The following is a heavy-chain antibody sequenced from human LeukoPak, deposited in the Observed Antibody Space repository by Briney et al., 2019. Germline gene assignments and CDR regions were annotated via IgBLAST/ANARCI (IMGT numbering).Heavy chain of an antibody. D-gene: IGHD3-10*01. CDR2: INHSGST. CDR3: ARSLRVRGVPDYMDV. V-gene: IGHV4-34*01. J-gene: IGHJ6*03. CDR1: GGSFSGYY. Sequence: SETLSLTCAVYGGSFSGYYWSWIRQPPGKGLEWIGEINHSGSTNYNPSLKSRVTISVDTSKNQFSLKLSSVTAADTAVYYCARSLRVRGVPDYMDVWGKGTTVTISS.